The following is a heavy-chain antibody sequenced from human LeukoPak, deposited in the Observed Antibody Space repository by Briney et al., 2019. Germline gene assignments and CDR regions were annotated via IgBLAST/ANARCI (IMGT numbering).Heavy chain of an antibody. CDR1: GGSISGYY. V-gene: IGHV4-4*07. J-gene: IGHJ4*02. CDR3: AREAGDYDAGGHPPTPYYFDL. Sequence: SETLSLTCNVSGGSISGYYWSWIRQPAGKGLEWTGRIFSSGRNNYNPSLKSRLMVAVDPSKNQFSLRLSSVTAADTAVYYCAREAGDYDAGGHPPTPYYFDLWGQGTLVTVSS. D-gene: IGHD3-16*01. CDR2: IFSSGRN.